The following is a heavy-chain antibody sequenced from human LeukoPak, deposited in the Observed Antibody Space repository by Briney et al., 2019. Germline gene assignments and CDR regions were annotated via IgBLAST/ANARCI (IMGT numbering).Heavy chain of an antibody. J-gene: IGHJ4*02. CDR3: ARDPGVVAFHYLDY. Sequence: GGSLRLSCAASGFTFSSYAMSWVRQAPGKGLEWVSAISGSGGSTYYADSVKGRFTISRDNSKNTVYLQMNNLRADDTAVYYCARDPGVVAFHYLDYWGQGTLVTVSS. D-gene: IGHD3-3*01. CDR1: GFTFSSYA. V-gene: IGHV3-23*01. CDR2: ISGSGGST.